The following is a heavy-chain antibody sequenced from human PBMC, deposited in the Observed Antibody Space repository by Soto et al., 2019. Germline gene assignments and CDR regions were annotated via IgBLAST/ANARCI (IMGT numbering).Heavy chain of an antibody. CDR2: ISWNSGSI. Sequence: GGSLRLSCAASGFTFDDYAMHWARQAPGKGLEWVSGISWNSGSIGYADSVKGRFTISRDNAKNSLYLQMNSLRAEDTALYYCAKDRPAYSSSRSGLDYWGQGTLVTVSS. V-gene: IGHV3-9*01. CDR3: AKDRPAYSSSRSGLDY. CDR1: GFTFDDYA. J-gene: IGHJ4*02. D-gene: IGHD6-13*01.